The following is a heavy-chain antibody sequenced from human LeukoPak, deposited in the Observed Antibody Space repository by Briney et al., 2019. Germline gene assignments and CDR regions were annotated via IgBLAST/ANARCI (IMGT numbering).Heavy chain of an antibody. Sequence: RRSLRLSCAASGFTFSSYAMHWVRQAPGKGLEWVAVISYDGSNKYYADSVKGRFTISRDNSKNTLYLQMNSLRAEDTAVYYCARPASDRKYYFDYWGQGTLVTVSS. D-gene: IGHD1-14*01. CDR2: ISYDGSNK. J-gene: IGHJ4*02. CDR1: GFTFSSYA. V-gene: IGHV3-30-3*01. CDR3: ARPASDRKYYFDY.